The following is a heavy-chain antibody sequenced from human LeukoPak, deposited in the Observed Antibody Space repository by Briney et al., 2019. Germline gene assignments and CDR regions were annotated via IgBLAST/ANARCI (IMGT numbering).Heavy chain of an antibody. D-gene: IGHD3-22*01. CDR3: ARDKEYFDRRGAFDI. J-gene: IGHJ3*02. V-gene: IGHV4-59*01. Sequence: PSETLSLTCTVSGGSISSYYWSWIRQPPGKGLEWIGYIYYSGSTNYNPSLKSRVTMSVDTSKNQFSLKLSSVTAADTAVYYCARDKEYFDRRGAFDILGQGTKV. CDR1: GGSISSYY. CDR2: IYYSGST.